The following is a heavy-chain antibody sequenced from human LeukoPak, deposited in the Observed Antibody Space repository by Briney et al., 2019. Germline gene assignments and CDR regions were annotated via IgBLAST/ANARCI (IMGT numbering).Heavy chain of an antibody. D-gene: IGHD3-22*01. Sequence: SETLSLTCTVSGGSISSSSYYWGWIRQPPGKGLEWIGSIYYSGSTYYNPSLKSRVTISVDTSKNQFSLKLSSVTAADTAVYYCARQRDYYDSSGYGIGYWGQGTLVTVSS. CDR3: ARQRDYYDSSGYGIGY. J-gene: IGHJ4*02. CDR1: GGSISSSSYY. CDR2: IYYSGST. V-gene: IGHV4-39*01.